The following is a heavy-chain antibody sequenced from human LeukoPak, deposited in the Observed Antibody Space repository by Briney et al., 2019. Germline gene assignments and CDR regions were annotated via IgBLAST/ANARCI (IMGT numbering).Heavy chain of an antibody. Sequence: PSETLSLTCSVSGYSVSSTFYWGWIRQPPGKGLEWIGSFYHDETTYYNPSLKSRVTLSVDSSKRHFYLDLYSVTAADTAVYYCANADSEDYFDYWGRGALVTVSS. CDR1: GYSVSSTFY. D-gene: IGHD2-15*01. V-gene: IGHV4-38-2*02. CDR3: ANADSEDYFDY. J-gene: IGHJ4*02. CDR2: FYHDETT.